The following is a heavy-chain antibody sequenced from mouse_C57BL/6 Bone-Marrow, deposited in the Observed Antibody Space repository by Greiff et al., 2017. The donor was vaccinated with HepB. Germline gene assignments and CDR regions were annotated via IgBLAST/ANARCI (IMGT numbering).Heavy chain of an antibody. CDR3: ARRSYYGRYAMDD. CDR1: GIAFSRYW. D-gene: IGHD1-1*01. J-gene: IGHJ4*01. V-gene: IGHV4-1*01. Sequence: EVMLVESGGGLVQPGGSLKLSCAASGIAFSRYWMSWVRRAPGKGLEWIGEINPDSSTINYAPSLKDKFIISRDNAKNTLYLQMSKVRSEDTALYYCARRSYYGRYAMDDWGQGTSVTVAS. CDR2: INPDSSTI.